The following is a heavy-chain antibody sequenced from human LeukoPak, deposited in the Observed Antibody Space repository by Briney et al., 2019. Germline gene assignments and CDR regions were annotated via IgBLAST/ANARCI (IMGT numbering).Heavy chain of an antibody. CDR1: GGTFSSYA. D-gene: IGHD3-22*01. CDR3: ARESTDYYDSSGYYYGPVY. J-gene: IGHJ4*02. CDR2: IIPIFGTA. V-gene: IGHV1-69*13. Sequence: ASVKVSCKASGGTFSSYAISWVRQAPGQGLEWMGGIIPIFGTANYAQKFQGRVTITADESTSTAYMELSNLRSEDTAVYYCARESTDYYDSSGYYYGPVYWGQGTLVTVSS.